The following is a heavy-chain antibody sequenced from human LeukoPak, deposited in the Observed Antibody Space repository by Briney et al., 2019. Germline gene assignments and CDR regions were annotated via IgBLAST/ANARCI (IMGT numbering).Heavy chain of an antibody. V-gene: IGHV4-39*01. CDR3: ARWIVVVPAADY. CDR1: GGSISSSSYY. D-gene: IGHD2-2*01. CDR2: IYYSGST. J-gene: IGHJ4*02. Sequence: SETLSLTCTVSGGSISSSSYYWGWIRQPPGKGLEWIGSIYYSGSTYYNPSLKRRVTISVDTSKNQFSLKLSSVTAADAAVYYCARWIVVVPAADYWGQGTLVTVSS.